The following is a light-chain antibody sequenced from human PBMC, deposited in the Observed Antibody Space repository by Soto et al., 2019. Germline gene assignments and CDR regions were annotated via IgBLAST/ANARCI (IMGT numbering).Light chain of an antibody. CDR3: LLSFHGVCVSVV. Sequence: QAVVTQEPSLTVSPGGTVTLTCGSTTGTVTSGNYPYWLQQKPGQAPRTLIYDTSNKHSWTPARFSGSLLGGKAALTLSGAQPEDEADDYCLLSFHGVCVSVVFGGGTKLTVL. J-gene: IGLJ2*01. V-gene: IGLV7-46*01. CDR1: TGTVTSGNY. CDR2: DTS.